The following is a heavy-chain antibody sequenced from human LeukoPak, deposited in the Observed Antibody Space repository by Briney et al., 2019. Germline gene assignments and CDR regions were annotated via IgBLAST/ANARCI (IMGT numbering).Heavy chain of an antibody. Sequence: PSETLSLTCTVSGCSISSYYWSWIRQPAGKGLEWIGRIYTSGSTNYNPSLKSRVTISVDKSKNQFSLKLSSVTAADTAVYYCAGETPPVVAGTGYYFDYWGQGTPVTVSS. CDR1: GCSISSYY. J-gene: IGHJ4*02. D-gene: IGHD2-21*01. V-gene: IGHV4-4*07. CDR2: IYTSGST. CDR3: AGETPPVVAGTGYYFDY.